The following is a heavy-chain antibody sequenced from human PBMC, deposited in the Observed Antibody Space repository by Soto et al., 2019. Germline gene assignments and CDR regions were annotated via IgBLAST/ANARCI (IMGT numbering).Heavy chain of an antibody. CDR2: IIPIFGTA. CDR3: AKDPNYYDSSVKPNWFDP. D-gene: IGHD3-22*01. V-gene: IGHV1-69*01. J-gene: IGHJ5*02. CDR1: GGTFSTYA. Sequence: QVQLVQSGAEVKKPGSSVKVSCKASGGTFSTYAISWVRQAPGQGLEWMGGIIPIFGTAKYAQKFQGRVTITADESTSTAYMELSSLRSEDTAVYYCAKDPNYYDSSVKPNWFDPWGQGTLVTVSS.